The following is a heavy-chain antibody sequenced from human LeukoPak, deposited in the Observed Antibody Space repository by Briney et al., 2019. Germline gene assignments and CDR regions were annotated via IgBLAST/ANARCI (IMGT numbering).Heavy chain of an antibody. CDR2: IYHSGST. CDR3: ARAVTGVAYYFDY. J-gene: IGHJ4*02. D-gene: IGHD6-19*01. Sequence: SQTLSLTCTVSGGSISSGGYYWSWIRQHPGKGLEWIGYIYHSGSTYYNPSLKGRVTISVDGSTNQFSLRLSSVTAADTAVYYCARAVTGVAYYFDYWGQGTLVTVSS. V-gene: IGHV4-30-2*01. CDR1: GGSISSGGYY.